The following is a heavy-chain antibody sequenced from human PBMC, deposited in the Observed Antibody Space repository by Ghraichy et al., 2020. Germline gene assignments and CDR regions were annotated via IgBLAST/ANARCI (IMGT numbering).Heavy chain of an antibody. J-gene: IGHJ4*02. V-gene: IGHV1-18*03. D-gene: IGHD3-10*01. Sequence: ASVKVSCKASGYTFTSYGISWVRQAPGQGLEWMGWISAYNANTNYAQNLQGRVTMTTDTSTRTAYMELRSLRSDDMAVYYCAREHTYYYGSGSYQFDYWGQGTLVTVSS. CDR3: AREHTYYYGSGSYQFDY. CDR2: ISAYNANT. CDR1: GYTFTSYG.